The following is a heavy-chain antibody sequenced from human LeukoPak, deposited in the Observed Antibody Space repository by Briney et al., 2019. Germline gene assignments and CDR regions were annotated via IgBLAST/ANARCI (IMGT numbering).Heavy chain of an antibody. D-gene: IGHD3-16*01. CDR2: IYYSGST. J-gene: IGHJ3*02. CDR3: ARLSFDYVGGAFDI. CDR1: GGSISSYY. Sequence: SETLSLTCTVSGGSISSYYWSWLRQPPGKGLEWIGYIYYSGSTNYNPSLKSRVSISVDTSKNHFSLKLSSVTAADTAVYYCARLSFDYVGGAFDIWGQGTMVTVSS. V-gene: IGHV4-59*08.